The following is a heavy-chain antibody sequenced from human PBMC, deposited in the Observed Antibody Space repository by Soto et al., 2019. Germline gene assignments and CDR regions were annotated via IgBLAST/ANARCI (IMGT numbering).Heavy chain of an antibody. CDR1: GGSISSGGYY. CDR2: NYYSGIT. D-gene: IGHD6-6*01. J-gene: IGHJ6*02. Sequence: QVQLQESGPGLVKPSQTLSLTCTVSGGSISSGGYYWTWIRQHPGKGLEWIGYNYYSGITYYNPPLKARLTISIGTAKNQFSLQLSSVTAADTAVYYCARGSSIAGLYYGMDVWGQGTTVTVSS. CDR3: ARGSSIAGLYYGMDV. V-gene: IGHV4-31*03.